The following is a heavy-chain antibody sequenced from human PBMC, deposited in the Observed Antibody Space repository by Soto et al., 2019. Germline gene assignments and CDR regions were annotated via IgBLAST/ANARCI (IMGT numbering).Heavy chain of an antibody. Sequence: ASVKVSCKAYGGTFNSFGIKWVRQAPGQGLEWVGGIIPVFGTINYAQKFRGRVTITADASTSTSYMELSSLRSDDTAVYYCAIENWGPGGHYFDYWGQGTLVTVSS. CDR1: GGTFNSFG. CDR3: AIENWGPGGHYFDY. V-gene: IGHV1-69*13. D-gene: IGHD7-27*01. CDR2: IIPVFGTI. J-gene: IGHJ4*02.